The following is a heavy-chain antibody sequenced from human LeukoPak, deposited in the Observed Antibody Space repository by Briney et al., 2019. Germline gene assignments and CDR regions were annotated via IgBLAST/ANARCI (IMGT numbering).Heavy chain of an antibody. CDR3: ARGGGSYFVDY. J-gene: IGHJ4*02. CDR1: GYTFTAYY. D-gene: IGHD1-26*01. CDR2: INHNSGGT. Sequence: GASVKVSCKPTGYTFTAYYIHWVRQAPGQGFQWMGWINHNSGGTNYAQSFQGRVTMTRDTSISTVFMELSSLISDDTAEYYCARGGGSYFVDYWGQGTLVTVSS. V-gene: IGHV1-2*02.